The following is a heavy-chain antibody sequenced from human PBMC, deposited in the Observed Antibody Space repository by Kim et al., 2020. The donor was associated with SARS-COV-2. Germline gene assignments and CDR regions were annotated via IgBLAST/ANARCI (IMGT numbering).Heavy chain of an antibody. D-gene: IGHD6-13*01. V-gene: IGHV4-59*13. Sequence: SETLSLTCTVSGGSISSYYWSWIRQPPGKGLEWIGYIYYSGSTNYNPSLKSRVTISVDTSKNQFSLKLSSVTAADTAVYYCARQHSSWYQSLWYFDLWGRGTLVTVSS. CDR1: GGSISSYY. J-gene: IGHJ2*01. CDR3: ARQHSSWYQSLWYFDL. CDR2: IYYSGST.